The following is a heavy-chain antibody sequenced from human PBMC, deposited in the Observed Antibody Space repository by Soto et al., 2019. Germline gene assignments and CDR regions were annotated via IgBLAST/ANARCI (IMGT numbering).Heavy chain of an antibody. Sequence: LRLSCAASGFTFSTYAMSWVRQAPGKGLEWVSAISGSGGSTYYADSVKGRFTISRDNSKNTLYLQMNSLRAEDTAVYYCVKDSVANYGNWFDYWGQGTLVIVSS. CDR3: VKDSVANYGNWFDY. V-gene: IGHV3-23*01. D-gene: IGHD4-17*01. J-gene: IGHJ4*02. CDR2: ISGSGGST. CDR1: GFTFSTYA.